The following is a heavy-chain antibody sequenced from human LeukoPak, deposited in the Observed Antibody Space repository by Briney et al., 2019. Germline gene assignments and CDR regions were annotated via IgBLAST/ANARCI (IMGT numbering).Heavy chain of an antibody. CDR3: ARDEKKYCSGGSCPAYFDY. CDR1: GSTFRHYG. V-gene: IGHV1-18*01. Sequence: GASVKVSCKTSGSTFRHYGISWVRQAPGQGLEWMAWISGGYNGDSNYALKLRGRLTMTTDTSTSTAYMELRSLRSDDTAVYYCARDEKKYCSGGSCPAYFDYWGQGTLVTVSS. D-gene: IGHD2-15*01. CDR2: ISGGYNGDS. J-gene: IGHJ4*02.